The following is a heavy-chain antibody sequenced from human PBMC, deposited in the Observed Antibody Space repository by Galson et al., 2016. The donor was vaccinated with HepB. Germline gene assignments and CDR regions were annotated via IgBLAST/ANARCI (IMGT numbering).Heavy chain of an antibody. CDR2: ISGSGGST. CDR1: GFTFGSYT. J-gene: IGHJ4*02. D-gene: IGHD3-22*01. CDR3: VNTPGYYDGYLDN. V-gene: IGHV3-23*01. Sequence: SLRLSCAASGFTFGSYTMNWVRQAPGKGLEWVSAISGSGGSTYYADSVEGRFTISRDNSKNTLYLQMNSLRAEDTALYYCVNTPGYYDGYLDNWGQGTLVTVSS.